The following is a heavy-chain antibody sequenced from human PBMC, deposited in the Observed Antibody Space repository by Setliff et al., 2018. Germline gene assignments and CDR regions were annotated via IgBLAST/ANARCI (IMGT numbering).Heavy chain of an antibody. CDR1: GFTFSTYR. D-gene: IGHD2-15*01. CDR3: ARTCSGSGCYAGLES. CDR2: ILDDGVKK. J-gene: IGHJ4*02. V-gene: IGHV3-30*03. Sequence: GSLRLSCAASGFTFSTYRMHWVRQAPGKGLEWVAVILDDGVKKYHADFVKGRFTISRDNSKNTLYLQMNSLRPEDTAVYYCARTCSGSGCYAGLESWGQGTPVTVS.